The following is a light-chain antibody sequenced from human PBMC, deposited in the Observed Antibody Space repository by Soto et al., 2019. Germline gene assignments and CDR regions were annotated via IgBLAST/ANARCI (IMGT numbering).Light chain of an antibody. Sequence: DIQMTQSPSSLSASVGDRVTITCRASPGIINYLAWYQQKPGKVPKLLIYAASTLQSGVPSRFSGSGSGTEFTLTISSLQPEDVATYYCQKHNSAPLTFGQGTRLEIK. CDR3: QKHNSAPLT. CDR1: PGIINY. CDR2: AAS. V-gene: IGKV1-27*01. J-gene: IGKJ5*01.